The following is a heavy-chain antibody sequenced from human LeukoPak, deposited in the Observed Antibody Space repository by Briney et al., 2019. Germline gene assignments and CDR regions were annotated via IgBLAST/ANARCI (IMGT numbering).Heavy chain of an antibody. Sequence: SETLSLTCTVSGASIDTTTYYWGWIRQPPGKGLEWIGSIYYSGSTYYNPSLKSRVTISVDTSKNQFSLKLSSVTAADTAVYYCARRWRGSGWSKGYYFDYWGQGTLVTVSS. D-gene: IGHD6-19*01. CDR1: GASIDTTTYY. J-gene: IGHJ4*02. CDR2: IYYSGST. V-gene: IGHV4-39*01. CDR3: ARRWRGSGWSKGYYFDY.